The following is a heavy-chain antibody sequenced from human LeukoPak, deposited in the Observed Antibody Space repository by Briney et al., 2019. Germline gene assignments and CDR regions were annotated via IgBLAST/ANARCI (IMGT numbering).Heavy chain of an antibody. CDR1: GFTLSDYY. CDR2: SRNKDKSYTT. CDR3: RDAFADY. D-gene: IGHD5-24*01. V-gene: IGHV3-72*01. Sequence: GGSLRLSCAASGFTLSDYYMEWVHQAPGKGLEWVGRSRNKDKSYTTDYAASVKGRFTISRDDSKNSLYLQMNSLKSEDTAVYYTRDAFADYWGQGTLVTVSS. J-gene: IGHJ4*02.